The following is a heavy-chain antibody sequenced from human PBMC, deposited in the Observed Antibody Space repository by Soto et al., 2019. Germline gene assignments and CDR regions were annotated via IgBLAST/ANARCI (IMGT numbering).Heavy chain of an antibody. J-gene: IGHJ4*02. CDR3: ARDGRSGIAAARPRYDY. CDR1: GYTFTSYG. CDR2: ISAYNGNT. D-gene: IGHD6-13*01. Sequence: QVQLVQSGAEVKKPGASVKVSCKASGYTFTSYGISWVRQAPGQGLEWMGWISAYNGNTNYAQKRQGRVTMTTDTSTSTAYMELRSLRSDDTAVYYCARDGRSGIAAARPRYDYWGQGTLVTVSS. V-gene: IGHV1-18*01.